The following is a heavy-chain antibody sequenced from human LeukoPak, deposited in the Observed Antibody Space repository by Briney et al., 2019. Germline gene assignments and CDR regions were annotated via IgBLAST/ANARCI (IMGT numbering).Heavy chain of an antibody. CDR1: GFTFSSHA. D-gene: IGHD2-15*01. CDR2: ISSDGGST. V-gene: IGHV3-64*01. CDR3: ARSGYCSGGSCYVDY. J-gene: IGHJ4*02. Sequence: GGSLRLSCAASGFTFSSHAMHWVRQAPGKGLEYVSAISSDGGSTYCANSVKGRFTIFRDNSKNTLYLQMGSLRDEDMAVYYCARSGYCSGGSCYVDYWGQGALVTVSS.